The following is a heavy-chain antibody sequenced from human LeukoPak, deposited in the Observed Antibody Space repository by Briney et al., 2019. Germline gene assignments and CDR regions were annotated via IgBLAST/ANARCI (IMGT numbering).Heavy chain of an antibody. V-gene: IGHV3-7*01. J-gene: IGHJ4*02. Sequence: GGSLRLSCAASGFIFSRYWMSWVRQAPGKGLEWVANISEDGSGNHYVDSVKGRFTISRDNAKNSLFLQMNSLRAEDTAVYYCATSDDSPGTYWGQGTLVTVSS. CDR2: ISEDGSGN. D-gene: IGHD4-11*01. CDR3: ATSDDSPGTY. CDR1: GFIFSRYW.